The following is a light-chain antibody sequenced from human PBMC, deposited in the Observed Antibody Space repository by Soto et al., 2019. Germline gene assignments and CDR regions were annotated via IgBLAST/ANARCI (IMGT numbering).Light chain of an antibody. CDR1: NRDIGAYNL. Sequence: QSALTQPASVSGSLGQSITISCTGSNRDIGAYNLVSWYQQYPDTAPKLIIYEVTHRPAGVPDRFSGSQSGSTASLTISGLRTEDEADYFCGFYSTTTSFVFGPGTKVTVL. J-gene: IGLJ1*01. V-gene: IGLV2-18*01. CDR3: GFYSTTTSFV. CDR2: EVT.